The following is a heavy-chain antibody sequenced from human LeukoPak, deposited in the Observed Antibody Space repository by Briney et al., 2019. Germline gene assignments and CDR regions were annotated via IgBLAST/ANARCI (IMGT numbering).Heavy chain of an antibody. CDR2: IKQDGTER. V-gene: IGHV3-7*01. Sequence: PGGSLRLPCAASGFTFSNYGMSWVRQAPGKGLEWVANIKQDGTERYYVDSVKGRFTGSTDKAKNSLYLQMNNLRAEDTAVYYCAKVTGSGWTIGGDTDYWGQGTLVTVSS. CDR3: AKVTGSGWTIGGDTDY. J-gene: IGHJ4*02. D-gene: IGHD6-19*01. CDR1: GFTFSNYG.